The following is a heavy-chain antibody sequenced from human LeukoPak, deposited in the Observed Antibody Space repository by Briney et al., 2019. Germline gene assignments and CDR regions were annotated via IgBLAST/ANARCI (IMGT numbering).Heavy chain of an antibody. CDR1: GSSFTSYW. CDR2: IYPGDSDT. D-gene: IGHD6-13*01. J-gene: IGHJ4*02. V-gene: IGHV5-51*01. Sequence: GASLKISCKGSGSSFTSYWIGWVRQMPGKGLEWMGIIYPGDSDTRYSPSFQGQVTISADKSISTAYLQWSSLKASDTAMYYCASCIAAAGSGLDYWGQGTLVTVSS. CDR3: ASCIAAAGSGLDY.